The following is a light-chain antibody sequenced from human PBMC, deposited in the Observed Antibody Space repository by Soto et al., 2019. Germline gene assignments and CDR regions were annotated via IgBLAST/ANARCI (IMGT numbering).Light chain of an antibody. CDR1: SSYGNYK. J-gene: IGLJ3*02. CDR2: VGTGGIVR. V-gene: IGLV9-49*01. CDR3: GAYHGSGSNFVYGV. Sequence: QPVLTQPPSASASLGASVTLTCTLSSSYGNYKVDWYQQRPGKGHRFVMRVGTGGIVRSKGDGIPDRFSVLGAGLNRYLTIKNIQEEEESDYHCGAYHGSGSNFVYGVFGGGTKLTVL.